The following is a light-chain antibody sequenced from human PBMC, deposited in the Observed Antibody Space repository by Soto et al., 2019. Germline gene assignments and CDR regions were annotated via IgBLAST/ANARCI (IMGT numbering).Light chain of an antibody. V-gene: IGLV2-14*01. CDR1: SSDVGAYNY. CDR2: AVS. J-gene: IGLJ1*01. CDR3: ISYTNRRIYV. Sequence: QSALTQPASVSGSPGQSITISCTGTSSDVGAYNYVSWYQQHPGRAPKLVIYAVSSRPSGVSNRFSGSKSDNTASLTISGLQAEDEAHYYCISYTNRRIYVFGTGTKLTVL.